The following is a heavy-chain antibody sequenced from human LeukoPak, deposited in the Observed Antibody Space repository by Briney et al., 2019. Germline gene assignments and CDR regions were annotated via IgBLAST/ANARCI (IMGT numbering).Heavy chain of an antibody. J-gene: IGHJ4*02. CDR2: ISWNSGSI. Sequence: PGRSLRLSCAASGFTFDDYAMHWVRQAPGKGLEWVSGISWNSGSIGYADSVKGRFTISRDNAKNSLYLQMNSLRAEDTALYYCAKGDYDILTGYLDYWGQGTLVTVSS. CDR3: AKGDYDILTGYLDY. V-gene: IGHV3-9*01. D-gene: IGHD3-9*01. CDR1: GFTFDDYA.